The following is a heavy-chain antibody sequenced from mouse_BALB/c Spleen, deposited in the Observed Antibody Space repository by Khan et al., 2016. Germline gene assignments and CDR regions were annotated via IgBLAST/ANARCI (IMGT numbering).Heavy chain of an antibody. CDR1: EYTFTNYG. CDR2: INTNTGEP. Sequence: QIQLVQSGPELKKPGETVKISCKASEYTFTNYGMNWVKQAPGKGLKWMGWINTNTGEPTYAEELKGRFAISLAASANTAYLQINNLKNDDSATYFCARTGDYPYYAMDYWGQGTSVTVSS. D-gene: IGHD2-13*01. CDR3: ARTGDYPYYAMDY. J-gene: IGHJ4*01. V-gene: IGHV9-3*02.